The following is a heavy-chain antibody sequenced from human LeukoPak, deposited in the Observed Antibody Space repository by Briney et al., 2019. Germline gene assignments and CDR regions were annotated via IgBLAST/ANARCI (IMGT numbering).Heavy chain of an antibody. Sequence: GGSLRLSCAASGFNFSSYEMNWVRQAPGKGLEWISYISVSGGIIYYADSVRGRFTISRDNAKNSLFLQMNSLTVEDTAVYYCAREASYSSSWATFDNWGQGTLVTV. J-gene: IGHJ4*02. CDR2: ISVSGGII. CDR3: AREASYSSSWATFDN. CDR1: GFNFSSYE. V-gene: IGHV3-48*03. D-gene: IGHD6-13*01.